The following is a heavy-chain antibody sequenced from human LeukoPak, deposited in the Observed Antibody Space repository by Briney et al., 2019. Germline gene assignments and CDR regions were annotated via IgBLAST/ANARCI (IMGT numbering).Heavy chain of an antibody. D-gene: IGHD3-22*01. V-gene: IGHV4-59*08. Sequence: SETLSLTCTVSGGXISSYYCSWIRQPPGKGLEWIGYIYYSGSTNYNPSLKSRVTISVDTSKNQFSLKLSSVTAADAAVYYCARSGGYDSSGYSLYYFDYWGQGTLVTVSS. CDR2: IYYSGST. CDR1: GGXISSYY. J-gene: IGHJ4*02. CDR3: ARSGGYDSSGYSLYYFDY.